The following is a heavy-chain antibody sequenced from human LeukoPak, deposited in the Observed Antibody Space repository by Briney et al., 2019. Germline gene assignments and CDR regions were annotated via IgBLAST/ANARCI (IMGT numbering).Heavy chain of an antibody. Sequence: GGSLRLSCAASGFTFSSYAMSSVRQAPGKGLEWVSAISGSGGSTYYADSVKGRFTISRDNSKNTLYLQMNSLRAKDTAVYYCAKDRSFPPVRNFDYWGQGTLVTVSS. J-gene: IGHJ4*02. D-gene: IGHD1-26*01. CDR2: ISGSGGST. CDR1: GFTFSSYA. V-gene: IGHV3-23*01. CDR3: AKDRSFPPVRNFDY.